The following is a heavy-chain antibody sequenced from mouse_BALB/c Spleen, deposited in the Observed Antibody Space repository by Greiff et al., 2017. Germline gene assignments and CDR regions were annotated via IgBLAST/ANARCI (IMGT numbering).Heavy chain of an antibody. Sequence: VQLKQSGPELVKPGASVKVSCKASGYAFTSYNMYWVKQSHGKSLEWIGYIDPYNGGTSYNQKFKGKATLTVDKSSSTAYMHLNSLTSEDSAVYYCARYFGYDLGYAMDYWGQGTSVTVSS. CDR2: IDPYNGGT. J-gene: IGHJ4*01. D-gene: IGHD2-2*01. V-gene: IGHV1S135*01. CDR1: GYAFTSYN. CDR3: ARYFGYDLGYAMDY.